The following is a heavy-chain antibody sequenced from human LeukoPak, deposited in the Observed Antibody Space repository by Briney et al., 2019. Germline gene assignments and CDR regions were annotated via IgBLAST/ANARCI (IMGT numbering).Heavy chain of an antibody. Sequence: SVKVSCKASGGTFSSYAISWVRQAPGQGLEWMGGIIPIFGTANYAQKFQGRVTITTDESTSTAYMELSSLRSEDTAVYYCARTPGYYYYMDVWAKGPRSPSP. CDR1: GGTFSSYA. V-gene: IGHV1-69*05. J-gene: IGHJ6*03. CDR2: IIPIFGTA. CDR3: ARTPGYYYYMDV.